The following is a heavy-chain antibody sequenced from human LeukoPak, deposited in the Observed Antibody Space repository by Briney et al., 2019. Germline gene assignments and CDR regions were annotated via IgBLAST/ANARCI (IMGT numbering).Heavy chain of an antibody. J-gene: IGHJ4*02. CDR2: IYSGDST. CDR3: ARNYYDSSGYSYYFDY. V-gene: IGHV3-53*01. Sequence: PGGSLRLSCAASGFTFSRDWMSWVRQAPGKGLEWVSVIYSGDSTYYADSVKGRFTFSRDNSKNTVYLQMNSLRAEDTAVYYCARNYYDSSGYSYYFDYWGQGTLVTVSS. D-gene: IGHD3-22*01. CDR1: GFTFSRDW.